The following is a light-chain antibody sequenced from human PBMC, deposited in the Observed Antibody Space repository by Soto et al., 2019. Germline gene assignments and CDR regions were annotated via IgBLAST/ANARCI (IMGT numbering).Light chain of an antibody. J-gene: IGLJ1*01. V-gene: IGLV2-14*03. CDR2: DVS. CDR3: SSYRTSNTRQIV. Sequence: QSALTQPASVSGSPGQSITISCTGTSSDVGGYNYVSWYQHHPGKAPKIMIYDVSNRPSGVSNRFSGSKSCNTASLSISGLQPEDEADYYCSSYRTSNTRQIVCGTGTKVTVL. CDR1: SSDVGGYNY.